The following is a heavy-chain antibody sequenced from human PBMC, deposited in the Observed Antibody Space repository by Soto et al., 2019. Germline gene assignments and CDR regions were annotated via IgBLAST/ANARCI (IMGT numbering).Heavy chain of an antibody. CDR1: GGSISSGGFY. Sequence: PSETLSLTCTVSGGSISSGGFYWSWIRHHPGKGLEWIGYIYYSGSTYYNPSLKSRVTMSVDTSKNQFSLKLTSVTAVDTAVYYCARRGIQGPIDYWGQGTLVTVSS. CDR2: IYYSGST. V-gene: IGHV4-31*03. J-gene: IGHJ4*02. D-gene: IGHD3-16*01. CDR3: ARRGIQGPIDY.